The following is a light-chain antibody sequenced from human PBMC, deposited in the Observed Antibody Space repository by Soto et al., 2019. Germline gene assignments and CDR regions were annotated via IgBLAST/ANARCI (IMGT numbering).Light chain of an antibody. J-gene: IGLJ1*01. CDR3: CSYAGSSTFV. CDR2: EGS. CDR1: SSDVGSYNL. Sequence: QSVLTQPASVSGSPGQSITISCTGTSSDVGSYNLVSWYQQHPGKAPKLMIYEGSKRPSGVSNRFSGSKSGNTSSLTISGLQDEDEADYYCCSYAGSSTFVFGTGTKLTVL. V-gene: IGLV2-23*01.